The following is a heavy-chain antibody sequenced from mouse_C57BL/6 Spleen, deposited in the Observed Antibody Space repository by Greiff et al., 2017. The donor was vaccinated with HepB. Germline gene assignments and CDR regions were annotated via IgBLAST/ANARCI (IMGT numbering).Heavy chain of an antibody. CDR3: ARYVITTVGAMDY. D-gene: IGHD1-1*01. J-gene: IGHJ4*01. V-gene: IGHV1-53*01. CDR1: GYTFTSYW. Sequence: QVQLQQPGTELVKPGASVKLSCKASGYTFTSYWMHWVKQRPGQGLEWIGNINPSNGGTNYNEKFKSKATLTVDKSSSTAYMQLSILTSEDSAVYYCARYVITTVGAMDYWGQGTSVTVSS. CDR2: INPSNGGT.